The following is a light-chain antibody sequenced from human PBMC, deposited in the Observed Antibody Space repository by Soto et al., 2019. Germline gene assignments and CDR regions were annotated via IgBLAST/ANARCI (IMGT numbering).Light chain of an antibody. Sequence: EIVLTQSPGTVSLSPGERATLSCRASQSVSGSYFAWYQQKPGQAPRLLIYDASSRATGIPDRFRGSVSGTDFTLTISRLEPEDFAVYYCLQYGSFAYTFGQGTKLEIK. J-gene: IGKJ2*01. CDR3: LQYGSFAYT. CDR2: DAS. V-gene: IGKV3-20*01. CDR1: QSVSGSY.